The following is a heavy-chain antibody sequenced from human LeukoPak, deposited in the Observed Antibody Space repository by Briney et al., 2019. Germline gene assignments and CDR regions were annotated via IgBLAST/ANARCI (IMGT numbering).Heavy chain of an antibody. Sequence: GASVTVSCKASGYTFTSYYMHWVRQAPGQGLEWMGIINPSGGSTSYAQKFQGRVTMTRDTSTSTVYKELSSLRSEDTAVYYCGVRFLEWLDYWGQGTLVTVSS. V-gene: IGHV1-46*01. CDR2: INPSGGST. D-gene: IGHD3-3*01. J-gene: IGHJ4*02. CDR3: GVRFLEWLDY. CDR1: GYTFTSYY.